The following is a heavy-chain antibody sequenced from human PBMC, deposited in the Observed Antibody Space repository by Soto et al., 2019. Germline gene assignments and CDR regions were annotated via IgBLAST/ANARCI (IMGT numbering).Heavy chain of an antibody. D-gene: IGHD2-15*01. CDR3: ARDDCSGGSCYSGDLFDY. J-gene: IGHJ4*02. Sequence: VQLVQSGAEVKKPGASVKVSCKASGYTFTSYAMHWVRQAPGQRLEWMGWINAGNGNTKYSQKFQGRVTITRDTSASTAYMELSSLRSEDTAVYYCARDDCSGGSCYSGDLFDYWGQGTLVTVSS. CDR1: GYTFTSYA. CDR2: INAGNGNT. V-gene: IGHV1-3*01.